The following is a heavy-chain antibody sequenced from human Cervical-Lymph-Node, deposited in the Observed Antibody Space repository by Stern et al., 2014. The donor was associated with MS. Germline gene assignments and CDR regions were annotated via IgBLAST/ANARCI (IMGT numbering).Heavy chain of an antibody. D-gene: IGHD4-17*01. CDR3: ARDPCGYGDRALDY. CDR2: ISTYSSYR. Sequence: EVQLVESGGGLVKPGGSLRLSCAASGFTFTSYTMNWVRQAPGKGLEWVSSISTYSSYRFYADTVKGRYTISRDNAKNSLSLQMNSLSPEDTAIYYCARDPCGYGDRALDYWGQGTLVTVSS. J-gene: IGHJ4*02. CDR1: GFTFTSYT. V-gene: IGHV3-21*01.